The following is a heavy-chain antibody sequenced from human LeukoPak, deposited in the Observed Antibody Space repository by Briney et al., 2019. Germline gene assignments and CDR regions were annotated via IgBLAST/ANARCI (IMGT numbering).Heavy chain of an antibody. CDR1: GFTFSTSD. D-gene: IGHD3-22*01. J-gene: IGHJ4*02. CDR2: ISGSGAT. Sequence: GGSLRLSCAASGFTFSTSDMTWVRQAPGKGLEWVSGISGSGATDYADSVKGRFTISRDNSKNTLYLQINSLRAEDTAVYYCAKAPPNDYDSSGYYSSFDYWGQGTLVTVSS. CDR3: AKAPPNDYDSSGYYSSFDY. V-gene: IGHV3-23*01.